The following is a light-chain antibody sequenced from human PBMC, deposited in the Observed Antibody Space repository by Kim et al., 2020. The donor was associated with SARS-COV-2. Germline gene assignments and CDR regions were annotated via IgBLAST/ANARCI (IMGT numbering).Light chain of an antibody. CDR2: KTS. CDR3: QQYSTYSRYT. CDR1: QDIKKW. V-gene: IGKV1-5*03. Sequence: ASVGDRITITCRASQDIKKWSALYQHKPGKTPKLLIYKTSTLAAAVPSRFSGSASGTEFALTISCLQPDDLATYYCQQYSTYSRYTFGQGTKLEI. J-gene: IGKJ2*01.